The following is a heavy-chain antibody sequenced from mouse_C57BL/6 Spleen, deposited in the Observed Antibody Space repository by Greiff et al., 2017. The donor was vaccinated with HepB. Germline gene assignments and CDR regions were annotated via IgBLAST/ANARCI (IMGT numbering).Heavy chain of an antibody. Sequence: VQLQQSGPELVKPGASVKIPCKASGYTFTDYNMDWVKQSHGKSLEWIGDINPNNGGTNYNQKFKGKATLTVDKSSSTAYMELRSLTSEDTAVYYCARMDYYGSSYPFAYWGQGTLVTVSA. J-gene: IGHJ3*01. CDR1: GYTFTDYN. CDR2: INPNNGGT. D-gene: IGHD1-1*01. CDR3: ARMDYYGSSYPFAY. V-gene: IGHV1-18*01.